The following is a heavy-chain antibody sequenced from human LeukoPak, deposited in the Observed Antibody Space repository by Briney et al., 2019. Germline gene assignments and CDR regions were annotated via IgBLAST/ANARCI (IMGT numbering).Heavy chain of an antibody. D-gene: IGHD3-22*01. V-gene: IGHV3-74*01. Sequence: RGGSLRLSGAPSGITFSSYWMHWVRQATGKGLVWVSRIKSDGNTNYADSVKGRFTISRDNGKNTVSLQMNSLRAEDTSVYYCARAPSESGGYYPEYSRHWGQGTLVTVSS. CDR1: GITFSSYW. CDR2: IKSDGNT. J-gene: IGHJ1*01. CDR3: ARAPSESGGYYPEYSRH.